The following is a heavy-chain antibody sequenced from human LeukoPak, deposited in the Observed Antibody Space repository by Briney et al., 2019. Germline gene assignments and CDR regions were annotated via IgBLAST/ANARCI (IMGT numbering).Heavy chain of an antibody. V-gene: IGHV4-39*01. CDR2: IYYSGST. CDR1: GGSISSSSYY. J-gene: IGHJ4*02. D-gene: IGHD3-16*01. Sequence: SETLSLTCTVSGGSISSSSYYWGWIRQPPGKGLEWIGSIYYSGSTYYNPSLKSRVTISVDTSKNQFSLKLSSVTAADTAVYYCATGLGYYFDYWGQGILVTVSS. CDR3: ATGLGYYFDY.